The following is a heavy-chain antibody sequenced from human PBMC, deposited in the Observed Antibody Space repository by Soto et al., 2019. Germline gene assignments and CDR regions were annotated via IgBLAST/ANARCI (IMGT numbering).Heavy chain of an antibody. CDR1: GYTFTSYG. CDR3: ARGFLDWLSPSFDY. D-gene: IGHD3-3*01. CDR2: ISAYNGNT. V-gene: IGHV1-18*01. Sequence: QVQLVQSGAEVKKPGASVKVSCKASGYTFTSYGISWVRQAPGQGPELMGWISAYNGNTNYAQKLQGRVTMTTDPSTSTAYMELRSLRSDDTAVDYCARGFLDWLSPSFDYWGKGTLVTVAS. J-gene: IGHJ4*02.